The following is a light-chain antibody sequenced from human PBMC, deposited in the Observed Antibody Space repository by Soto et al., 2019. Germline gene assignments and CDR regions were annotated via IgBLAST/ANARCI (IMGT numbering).Light chain of an antibody. CDR2: GTS. J-gene: IGKJ4*01. CDR3: EYYGNSIT. Sequence: QSPSALSLSRGERSTLSCMASQSISNNHLAWYQQKPGQAPRLLIHGTSNRATGIPDRFSGSGSGTDFTLTFSRLEPEDFAVYYCEYYGNSITFGGGTKVDIK. CDR1: QSISNNH. V-gene: IGKV3-20*01.